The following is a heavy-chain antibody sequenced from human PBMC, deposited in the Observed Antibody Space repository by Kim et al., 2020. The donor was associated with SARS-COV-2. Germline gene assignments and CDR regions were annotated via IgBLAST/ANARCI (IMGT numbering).Heavy chain of an antibody. Sequence: GGSLRLSCVASGFTFSTSPMGWVRQAPGEGLECVSRISWDGTRTYYADSVKGRVTMSSDKSKNTVYLHMNNLRVEDTAVYYCAKGVTNSGFDYWGQGAQVTVSS. D-gene: IGHD4-17*01. V-gene: IGHV3-23*01. CDR3: AKGVTNSGFDY. CDR2: ISWDGTRT. CDR1: GFTFSTSP. J-gene: IGHJ4*02.